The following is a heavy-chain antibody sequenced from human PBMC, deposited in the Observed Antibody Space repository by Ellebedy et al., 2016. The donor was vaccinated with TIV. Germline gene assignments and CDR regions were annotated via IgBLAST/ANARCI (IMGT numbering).Heavy chain of an antibody. CDR2: ISYDGSNK. CDR1: GFTFSSYG. Sequence: GGSLRLSCAASGFTFSSYGMHWARQAPGKGLEWVAVISYDGSNKYYADSVKGRFTISRDYSKNMLYLRLNSLRAEDTAVYYCARDRSSGWLDYWGQGTLVTVSS. D-gene: IGHD6-19*01. CDR3: ARDRSSGWLDY. J-gene: IGHJ4*02. V-gene: IGHV3-30*03.